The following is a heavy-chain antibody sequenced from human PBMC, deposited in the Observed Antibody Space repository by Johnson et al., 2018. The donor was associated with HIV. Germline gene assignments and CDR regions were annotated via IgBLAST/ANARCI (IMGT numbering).Heavy chain of an antibody. CDR2: IYSGGST. J-gene: IGHJ3*02. CDR1: EFTFSGSA. CDR3: ARDLVSLEDAFDI. Sequence: VQLVESGGGVVQPGRSLRLSCAASEFTFSGSAMSWVRQAPGKGLEWVSVIYSGGSTYYADSVKGRFTISRDNSKNTLYLQMNSLRAEDTAVYYCARDLVSLEDAFDIWGQGTMVTVSS. D-gene: IGHD3-16*02. V-gene: IGHV3-66*01.